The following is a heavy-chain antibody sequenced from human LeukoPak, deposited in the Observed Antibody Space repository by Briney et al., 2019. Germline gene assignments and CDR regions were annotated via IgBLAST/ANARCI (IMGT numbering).Heavy chain of an antibody. CDR2: ISSSSGNT. D-gene: IGHD4-17*01. V-gene: IGHV3-11*03. CDR3: ARGTVTAPDY. CDR1: GFTFSDDY. J-gene: IGHJ4*02. Sequence: GGSLRLSCAASGFTFSDDYMSWIRQAPGKGLEWVSYISSSSGNTNYADSVKGRFTISRDNSKNMLYLQMNSLRAEDTAVYSCARGTVTAPDYWGQGTLVTVSS.